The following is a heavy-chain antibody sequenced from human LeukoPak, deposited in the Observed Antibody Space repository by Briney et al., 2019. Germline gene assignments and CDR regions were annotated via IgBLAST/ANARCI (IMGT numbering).Heavy chain of an antibody. Sequence: SEIRSLTCSASGGSIRSRDYYWAWIRQPPGKGLEWIGSIFYRGTTSSDPSLKSRLTISVDTSRNQLSLKLSSVTAADTAVYYCARRGYGYAFDSWGPGNLLTVSS. CDR2: IFYRGTT. CDR1: GGSIRSRDYY. CDR3: ARRGYGYAFDS. V-gene: IGHV4-39*01. D-gene: IGHD5-18*01. J-gene: IGHJ4*02.